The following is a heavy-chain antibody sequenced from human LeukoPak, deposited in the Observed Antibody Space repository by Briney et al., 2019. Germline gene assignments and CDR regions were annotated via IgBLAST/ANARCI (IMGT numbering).Heavy chain of an antibody. CDR2: IYTSGST. J-gene: IGHJ4*02. CDR3: ARGISSGRKSGFDY. V-gene: IGHV4-61*02. D-gene: IGHD6-19*01. CDR1: GGSISSGSYY. Sequence: PSETLSLTCTVSGGSISSGSYYWSWIRQPAGKGLEWIGRIYTSGSTNYNPSLKSRVTISVDTSKNQLSLKLSSVTAADTAVYYCARGISSGRKSGFDYWGQGTLVTVSS.